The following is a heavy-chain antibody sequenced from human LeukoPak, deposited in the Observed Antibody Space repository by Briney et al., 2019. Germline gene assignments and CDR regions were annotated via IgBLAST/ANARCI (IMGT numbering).Heavy chain of an antibody. CDR2: ISAYNGNT. D-gene: IGHD5-18*01. V-gene: IGHV1-18*01. CDR1: GYTFNSYD. Sequence: ASVKVSCKASGYTFNSYDISWVRQAPGQGLECMGWISAYNGNTNYAQKLQGRVTMTTDTSTSTAYMELRSLRSDDTAVYYCARGLVDTAMVSDRHFDYWGQGTLVTVSS. J-gene: IGHJ4*02. CDR3: ARGLVDTAMVSDRHFDY.